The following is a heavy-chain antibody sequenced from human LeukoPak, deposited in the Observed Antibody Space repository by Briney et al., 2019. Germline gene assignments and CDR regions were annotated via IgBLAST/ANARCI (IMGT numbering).Heavy chain of an antibody. J-gene: IGHJ3*02. CDR1: GGSISSGSYY. CDR3: ASSPIMGTGAFDI. Sequence: SQTLSLTCTVSGGSISSGSYYWSWIRQPAGKGLEWIGRIYTSGSTNYNPSLKSRVTMSVDTSKNQFSLKLSSVTAAATAVYYCASSPIMGTGAFDIWGQGTMVTVSS. CDR2: IYTSGST. D-gene: IGHD2-8*01. V-gene: IGHV4-61*02.